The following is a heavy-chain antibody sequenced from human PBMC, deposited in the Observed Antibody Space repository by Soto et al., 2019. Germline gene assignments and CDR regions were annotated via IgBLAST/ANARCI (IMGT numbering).Heavy chain of an antibody. CDR1: GYRFTTFY. CDR3: ARDGNFVLRGYSFGVDF. J-gene: IGHJ4*02. CDR2: MNVDTGGT. V-gene: IGHV1-2*06. D-gene: IGHD5-18*01. Sequence: QVQLVQSGAEVKKPGASVRVSCKASGYRFTTFYIHWVRQAPGQGLEWMGRMNVDTGGTTYAQKYLGSVTMSRKTSMSTVYLEVTNVKSDVTAIYYCARDGNFVLRGYSFGVDFWGQETRVTVYS.